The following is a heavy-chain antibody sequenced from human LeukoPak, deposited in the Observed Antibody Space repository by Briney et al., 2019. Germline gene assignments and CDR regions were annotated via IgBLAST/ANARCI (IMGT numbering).Heavy chain of an antibody. CDR3: ARGTMAEFDY. V-gene: IGHV4-59*01. Sequence: SETLSLTCTASGGSISSYYWSWIRQPPGKGLEWIGYIYYSGSTNYNPSLKSRVTISVDTSKNQFSLKLSSVTAADTAVYYCARGTMAEFDYWGQGTLVTVSS. CDR1: GGSISSYY. CDR2: IYYSGST. D-gene: IGHD3-10*01. J-gene: IGHJ4*02.